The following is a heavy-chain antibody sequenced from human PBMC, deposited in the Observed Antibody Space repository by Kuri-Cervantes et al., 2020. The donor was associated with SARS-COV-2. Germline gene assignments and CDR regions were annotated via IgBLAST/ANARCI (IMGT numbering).Heavy chain of an antibody. Sequence: GGSLRLSCAACGFTFSSYDMHWVRQATGKGLEWVSAIGTAGDTYYPGSVKGQFTISRENAKNSLYLQMNSLRAGDTAVYYCATALYCGGDCYSGYFQHWGQGTLVTVSS. J-gene: IGHJ1*01. D-gene: IGHD2-21*02. V-gene: IGHV3-13*03. CDR1: GFTFSSYD. CDR3: ATALYCGGDCYSGYFQH. CDR2: IGTAGDT.